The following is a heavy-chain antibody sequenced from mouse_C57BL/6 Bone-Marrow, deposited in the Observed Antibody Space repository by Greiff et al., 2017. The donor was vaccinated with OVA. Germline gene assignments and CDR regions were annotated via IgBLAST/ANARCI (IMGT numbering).Heavy chain of an antibody. V-gene: IGHV14-1*01. CDR2: IDPEDGDT. J-gene: IGHJ1*03. CDR3: TTWITTVVAKGYWYFDV. Sequence: VQLQQSGAELVRPGASVKLSCTASGFNIKDYYMHWVKQRPEQGLEWIGRIDPEDGDTEYAPKFQGKATMTADTSSNTAYLQLSSLTSEDTAVYYGTTWITTVVAKGYWYFDVWGTGTTVTVSS. D-gene: IGHD1-1*01. CDR1: GFNIKDYY.